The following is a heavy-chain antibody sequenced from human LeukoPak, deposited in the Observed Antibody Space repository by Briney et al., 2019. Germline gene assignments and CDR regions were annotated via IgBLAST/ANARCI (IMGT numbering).Heavy chain of an antibody. CDR1: GVSISSSSYY. CDR2: IHYSGST. CDR3: ARHDRSGYDSRGLFDY. J-gene: IGHJ4*02. V-gene: IGHV4-39*01. D-gene: IGHD5-12*01. Sequence: PSETLSLTCTVSGVSISSSSYYWGWIRQPPGKGLEYIGSIHYSGSTYYNLSLKSRVTISVDTSKNQFSLKLSSVTAADTAVCYCARHDRSGYDSRGLFDYWGQGTLVTVSS.